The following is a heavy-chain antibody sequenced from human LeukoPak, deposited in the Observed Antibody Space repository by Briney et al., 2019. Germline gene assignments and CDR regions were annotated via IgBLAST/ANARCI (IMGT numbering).Heavy chain of an antibody. V-gene: IGHV4-30-2*01. J-gene: IGHJ5*02. Sequence: SETLSLTCTVSGGSISSGGYYWRWIRQPPGKGLEWIGYIYHSGSTYYNPSLKSRVTISVDRSKNQFSLKLSSVTAADTAVYYCARRGMGDSSSWYGGLDPWGQGTLVTVSS. D-gene: IGHD6-13*01. CDR2: IYHSGST. CDR3: ARRGMGDSSSWYGGLDP. CDR1: GGSISSGGYY.